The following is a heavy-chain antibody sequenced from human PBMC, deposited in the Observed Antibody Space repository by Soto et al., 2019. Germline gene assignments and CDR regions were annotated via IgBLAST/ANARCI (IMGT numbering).Heavy chain of an antibody. CDR1: GFTFSKAW. CDR3: TAAYSYSSSIYFDY. V-gene: IGHV3-15*01. J-gene: IGHJ4*02. D-gene: IGHD6-19*01. Sequence: EVQLVESGGGLLKPGGSLRLSCAASGFTFSKAWMTWVRQAPGKGLAWVGRIKSKADGGTIDYAAPVKGRFTISRDDSKNTLYLQMNCLKTEDTALYSCTAAYSYSSSIYFDYWCQGALVSVSS. CDR2: IKSKADGGTI.